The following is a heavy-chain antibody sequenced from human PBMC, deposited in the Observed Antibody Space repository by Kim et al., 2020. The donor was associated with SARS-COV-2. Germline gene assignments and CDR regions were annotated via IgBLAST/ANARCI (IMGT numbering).Heavy chain of an antibody. J-gene: IGHJ4*02. CDR1: GFTFSSYS. CDR2: ISSSSSTI. CDR3: ARDYCSSTSCYPYFDY. Sequence: GGSLRLSCAASGFTFSSYSMNWVRQAPGKGLEWVSYISSSSSTIYYADSVKGRFTISRDNAKNSLYLQMNSLRDEDTAVYYCARDYCSSTSCYPYFDYWGQGTLVTVSS. D-gene: IGHD2-2*01. V-gene: IGHV3-48*02.